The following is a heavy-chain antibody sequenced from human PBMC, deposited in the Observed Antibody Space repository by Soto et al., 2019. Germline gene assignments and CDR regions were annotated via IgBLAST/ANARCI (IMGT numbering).Heavy chain of an antibody. V-gene: IGHV3-30*18. CDR3: AKKGPDYYYGMDV. J-gene: IGHJ6*02. CDR1: GFTFSFYG. Sequence: QVQLVESGGGVVQPGRSLRLSCAASGFTFSFYGMHWVRQAPGKGLEWVAVVSFDGSNKYYAHSVKGRFTISRDNSKNTLYLQMNSLRAEDTAVYYCAKKGPDYYYGMDVWGQGTTVTVSS. CDR2: VSFDGSNK.